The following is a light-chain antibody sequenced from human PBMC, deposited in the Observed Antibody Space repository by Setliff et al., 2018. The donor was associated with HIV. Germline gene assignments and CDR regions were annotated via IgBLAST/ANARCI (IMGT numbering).Light chain of an antibody. J-gene: IGLJ1*01. CDR2: DVS. CDR1: SSDVGGYNY. CDR3: NSYTSSSTLYV. Sequence: LTQPASVSGSPGQSITISCSGTSSDVGGYNYVSWYQQHPGKAPKLMIYDVSKRPSGVSTRFSGSKSGNTASLTISGLQAEDEADYFCNSYTSSSTLYVFGTGTKVTVL. V-gene: IGLV2-14*01.